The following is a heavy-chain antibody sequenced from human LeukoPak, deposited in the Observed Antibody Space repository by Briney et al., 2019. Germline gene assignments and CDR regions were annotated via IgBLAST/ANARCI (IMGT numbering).Heavy chain of an antibody. V-gene: IGHV4-38-2*02. D-gene: IGHD5-12*01. J-gene: IGHJ5*02. CDR1: GYSITSAYY. CDR2: IYYSGST. CDR3: ARVTVSGYDSEWWFDP. Sequence: SETLSLTCTVSGYSITSAYYWGWIRQPPGKGLEWIGSIYYSGSTYYNPSLKSRVTISVDTSKNQFSLKLSSVTAADTAVYYCARVTVSGYDSEWWFDPWGQGTLVTVSS.